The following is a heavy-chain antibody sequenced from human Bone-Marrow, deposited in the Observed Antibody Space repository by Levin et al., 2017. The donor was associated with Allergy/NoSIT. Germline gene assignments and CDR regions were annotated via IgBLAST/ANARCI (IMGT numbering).Heavy chain of an antibody. CDR2: ISSSGDST. V-gene: IGHV3-48*02. Sequence: QLWGSLRLSCAASGFSFWHYTMNWVRQAPGKGLEWVSCISSSGDSTYYADSVKGRFTISRDNAKNSLYLQLNRLRDEDTALYYCARDPARGYYDSSGYSGDHWGQGTLVTVSS. CDR3: ARDPARGYYDSSGYSGDH. J-gene: IGHJ4*02. CDR1: GFSFWHYT. D-gene: IGHD3-22*01.